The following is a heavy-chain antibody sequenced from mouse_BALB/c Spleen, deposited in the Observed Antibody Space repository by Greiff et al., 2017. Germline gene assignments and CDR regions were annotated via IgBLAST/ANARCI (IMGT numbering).Heavy chain of an antibody. D-gene: IGHD5-5*01. Sequence: VQVVESGAELVKPGASVKLSCKASGYTFTSYYMYWVKQRPGQGLEWIGEINPSNGGTNFNEKFKSKATLTVDKSSSTAYMQLSSLTSEDSAVYYCTTTRFAYWGQGTLVTVSA. CDR1: GYTFTSYY. CDR2: INPSNGGT. CDR3: TTTRFAY. V-gene: IGHV1S81*02. J-gene: IGHJ3*01.